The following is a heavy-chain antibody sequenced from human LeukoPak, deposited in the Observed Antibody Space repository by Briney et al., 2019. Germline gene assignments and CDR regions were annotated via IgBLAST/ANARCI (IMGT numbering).Heavy chain of an antibody. D-gene: IGHD3-22*01. CDR2: IYHNGST. Sequence: SETLSLTCAVSGGSISNNWWTWVRQPPGKGLEWIGEIYHNGSTNYNPSLKSRVTISVDTSKNQFSLKLSSVTAADTAMYYCARDSSGYYWFDYWGQGTLVTVSS. V-gene: IGHV4-4*02. J-gene: IGHJ4*02. CDR1: GGSISNNW. CDR3: ARDSSGYYWFDY.